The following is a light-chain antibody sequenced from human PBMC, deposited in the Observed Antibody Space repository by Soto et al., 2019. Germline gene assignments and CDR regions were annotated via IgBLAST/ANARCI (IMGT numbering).Light chain of an antibody. CDR3: AAWDDSLRGWV. CDR1: SSNIGAGYD. J-gene: IGLJ3*02. V-gene: IGLV1-40*01. CDR2: GNS. Sequence: QSVLTQPPSVSGAPGQRVTISCTGSSSNIGAGYDVHWYQQVPGTAPKLLIFGNSNRPSGVPDRFSGSKSGTSASLAITGLQAEDEADYYCAAWDDSLRGWVFGGGTKVTVL.